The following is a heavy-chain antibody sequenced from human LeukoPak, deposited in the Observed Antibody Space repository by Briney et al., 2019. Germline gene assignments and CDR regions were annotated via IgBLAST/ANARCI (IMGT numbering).Heavy chain of an antibody. CDR2: IIPIFGTA. CDR3: ARGGHSSSWYRYFDY. J-gene: IGHJ4*02. D-gene: IGHD6-13*01. CDR1: GGTFSSYA. V-gene: IGHV1-69*13. Sequence: ASVKVSCKASGGTFSSYAISWVRQAPGQGLEWMGGIIPIFGTANYAQKFQGRVTITADESTSTAYMELSSLRSEDTAVYYCARGGHSSSWYRYFDYWGQGTLVTVSS.